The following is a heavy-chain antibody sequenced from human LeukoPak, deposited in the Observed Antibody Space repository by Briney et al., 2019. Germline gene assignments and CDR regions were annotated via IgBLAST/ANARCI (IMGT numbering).Heavy chain of an antibody. Sequence: SETLSLTCTVSGGSISSHYWSWIRQPPGKGLEWIGYIYYSGSTNYNPSLKSRVTISVDTSKNQFSLKLSSVTAADTAVYYCARGPPAYNWNPPDYWGQGTLVTVSS. D-gene: IGHD1-20*01. V-gene: IGHV4-59*11. J-gene: IGHJ4*02. CDR3: ARGPPAYNWNPPDY. CDR2: IYYSGST. CDR1: GGSISSHY.